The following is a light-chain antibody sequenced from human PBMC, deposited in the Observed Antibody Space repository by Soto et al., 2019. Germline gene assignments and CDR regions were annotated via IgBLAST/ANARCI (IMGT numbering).Light chain of an antibody. J-gene: IGKJ5*01. CDR1: QSVSSN. V-gene: IGKV3-15*01. CDR2: HTS. Sequence: EIVMTQSPATLSVSPGGRATLSCRASQSVSSNLAWYQQKPGQAPRLLIYHTSIRATGIPARFSGSGSGTEFTLTISSLQSEDFAVYYCQQYDNWPITFGQGTRLEI. CDR3: QQYDNWPIT.